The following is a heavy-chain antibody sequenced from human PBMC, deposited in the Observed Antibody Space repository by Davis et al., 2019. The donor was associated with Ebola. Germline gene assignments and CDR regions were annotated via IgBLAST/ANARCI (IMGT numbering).Heavy chain of an antibody. V-gene: IGHV1-3*01. CDR1: GYTFTSYA. CDR2: INAGNGNT. CDR3: AMEGYCTNGVCLRGGAFDY. Sequence: ASVKVSCKASGYTFTSYAMHWVRQAPGQRLEWMGWINAGNGNTKYSQKFQGRVTITRDTSASTAYMELSSLRSEDTAVYYCAMEGYCTNGVCLRGGAFDYWGQGTLVTVSS. J-gene: IGHJ4*02. D-gene: IGHD2-8*01.